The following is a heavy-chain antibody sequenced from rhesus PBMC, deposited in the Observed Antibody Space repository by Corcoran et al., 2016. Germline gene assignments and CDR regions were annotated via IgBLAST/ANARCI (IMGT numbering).Heavy chain of an antibody. CDR2: IYGSSGST. J-gene: IGHJ4*01. CDR3: ARVRGSWSNYFDY. CDR1: GGSISSGYD. Sequence: QVQLQESGPGVVKPSETLSLTCAVSGGSISSGYDWSWIRTPPGKGLEGIGYIYGSSGSTNYNPPLKNRVTISKDASKNQVSLKLSSVTAADTAVYYCARVRGSWSNYFDYWGQGVLVTVSS. V-gene: IGHV4-76*01. D-gene: IGHD6-13*01.